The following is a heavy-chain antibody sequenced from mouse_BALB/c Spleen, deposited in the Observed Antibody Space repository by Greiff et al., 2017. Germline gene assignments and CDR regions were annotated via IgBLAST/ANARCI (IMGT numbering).Heavy chain of an antibody. D-gene: IGHD2-4*01. V-gene: IGHV5-9-4*01. CDR3: ARVPYDYDGFAY. Sequence: EVHLVESGGGLVKPGGSLKLSCAASGFTFSSYAMSWVRQSPEKRLEWVAEISSGGSYTYYPDTVTGRFTISRDNAKNTLYLEMSSLRSEDTAMYYCARVPYDYDGFAYWGQGTLVTVSA. CDR1: GFTFSSYA. J-gene: IGHJ3*01. CDR2: ISSGGSYT.